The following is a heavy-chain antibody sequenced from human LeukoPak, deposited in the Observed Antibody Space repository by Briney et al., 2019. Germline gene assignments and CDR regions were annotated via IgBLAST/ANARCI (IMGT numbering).Heavy chain of an antibody. Sequence: SETLSLTCTISGGPISGYFGTWIRQASGKGLEWIGYIHTIETKYNPSLQSRVSMSIDTSKNQFSLNLRSVTAADTAVYYCARGLRDEERYYKYYYMDVWGKGTTVTVSS. CDR1: GGPISGYF. V-gene: IGHV4-4*09. CDR3: ARGLRDEERYYKYYYMDV. D-gene: IGHD3-22*01. J-gene: IGHJ6*03. CDR2: IHTIET.